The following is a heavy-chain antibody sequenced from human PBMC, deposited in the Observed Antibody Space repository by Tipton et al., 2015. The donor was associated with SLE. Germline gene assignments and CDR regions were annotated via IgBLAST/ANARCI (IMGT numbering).Heavy chain of an antibody. CDR3: AKDSVGYGDHLNYYGMDV. J-gene: IGHJ6*02. CDR1: GFTFDDYT. D-gene: IGHD4-17*01. V-gene: IGHV3-43*01. CDR2: ISWDGGST. Sequence: GSLRLSCAASGFTFDDYTMHWVRQAPGKGLEWVSLISWDGGSTYYADSVKGRFTISRDNSKNSLYLQMNSLRTEDTALYYCAKDSVGYGDHLNYYGMDVWGQGTTVTVSS.